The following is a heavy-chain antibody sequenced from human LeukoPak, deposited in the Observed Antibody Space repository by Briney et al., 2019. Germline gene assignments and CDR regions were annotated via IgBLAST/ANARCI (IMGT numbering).Heavy chain of an antibody. J-gene: IGHJ4*02. D-gene: IGHD4-17*01. CDR3: ATKLRGPYYFDY. CDR1: GYTLTELS. V-gene: IGHV1-24*01. Sequence: ASVKVSCKVSGYTLTELSMRWVRQAPGKGLEWMGGFDPEDGETIYAQKFQGRVTMTEDTSTDTAYMELSSLRSEDTAVYYCATKLRGPYYFDYWGQGTLVTVSS. CDR2: FDPEDGET.